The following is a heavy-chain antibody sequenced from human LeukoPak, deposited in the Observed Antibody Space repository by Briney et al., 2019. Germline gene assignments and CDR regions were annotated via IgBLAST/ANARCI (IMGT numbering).Heavy chain of an antibody. D-gene: IGHD7-27*01. J-gene: IGHJ4*02. CDR3: AKGQLGITGLFGY. Sequence: ASVKVSCKASGYTFTGYYMHWVRQAPGQGLEWMGWINPNSGGTNYAQKFQGRVTMTRDTSISTAYMELSRLRSDDTAVYYCAKGQLGITGLFGYWGQGTLVTVSS. CDR1: GYTFTGYY. CDR2: INPNSGGT. V-gene: IGHV1-2*02.